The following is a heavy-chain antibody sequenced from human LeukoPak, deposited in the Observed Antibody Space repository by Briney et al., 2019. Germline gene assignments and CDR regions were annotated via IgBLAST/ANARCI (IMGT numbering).Heavy chain of an antibody. CDR3: ARDPGIAVAGLLDY. D-gene: IGHD6-19*01. J-gene: IGHJ4*02. CDR1: GYTFTSYG. Sequence: ASVKVSCKASGYTFTSYGISWVRQAPGQGLEWMGWISAYNGNTNYAQELQGRVTMTTDTSTSTAYMELRSLRSDDTAVYYCARDPGIAVAGLLDYWGQGTLVTVSS. CDR2: ISAYNGNT. V-gene: IGHV1-18*04.